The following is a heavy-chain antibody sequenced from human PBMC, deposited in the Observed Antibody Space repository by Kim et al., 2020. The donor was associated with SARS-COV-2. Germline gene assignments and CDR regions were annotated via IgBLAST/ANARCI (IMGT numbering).Heavy chain of an antibody. J-gene: IGHJ4*02. CDR2: INHSGST. Sequence: SETLSLTCAVYGGSSSGYYWSWVRQPPGKGLEWIGEINHSGSTNYNPSLKSRVTISVDTSKNQFSLKLRSVTAADTAVYFCAGLVGYCSRTGCSKPFDYWGQGTLVTVSS. CDR3: AGLVGYCSRTGCSKPFDY. CDR1: GGSSSGYY. D-gene: IGHD2-2*01. V-gene: IGHV4-34*01.